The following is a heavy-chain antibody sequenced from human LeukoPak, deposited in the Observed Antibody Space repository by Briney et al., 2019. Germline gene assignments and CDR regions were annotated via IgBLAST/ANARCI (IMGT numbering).Heavy chain of an antibody. D-gene: IGHD3-16*01. Sequence: GASVKVSCKASGYTFSDFYIHWVRQAPGQGLAWVGWINPSGGGTNYAPQFQGRVTMARDTSISTAYMELSRLTSDDTAVYYCAKDRRGPKSYYYFFYMDVWGKGTTVTVSS. CDR1: GYTFSDFY. J-gene: IGHJ6*03. CDR2: INPSGGGT. CDR3: AKDRRGPKSYYYFFYMDV. V-gene: IGHV1-2*02.